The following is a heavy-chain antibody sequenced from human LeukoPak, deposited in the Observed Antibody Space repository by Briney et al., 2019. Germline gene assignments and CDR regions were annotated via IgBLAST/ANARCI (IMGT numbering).Heavy chain of an antibody. CDR2: IYRCGST. J-gene: IGHJ4*02. D-gene: IGHD4-17*01. Sequence: GGSLRLSCAASGFTVLSNYMSWVGQAPGKGLDGVALIYRCGSTYYADSVKGRFTISRDNSKNTLYLQMNSLRAEDTAVYYCASRPPHGVFVVIDYWGEGTLVTVSS. CDR3: ASRPPHGVFVVIDY. CDR1: GFTVLSNY. V-gene: IGHV3-53*01.